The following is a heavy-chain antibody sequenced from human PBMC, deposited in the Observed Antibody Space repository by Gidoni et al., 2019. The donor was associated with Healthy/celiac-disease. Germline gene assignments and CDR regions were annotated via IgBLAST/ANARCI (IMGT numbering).Heavy chain of an antibody. CDR3: ARGSFFDY. J-gene: IGHJ4*02. CDR1: GGSISSGGYY. CDR2: IYYSGST. Sequence: QVQLQASGPGLVKPSQTLSPPFTVSGGSISSGGYYCSWIRQQPGKGLEWIGYIYYSGSTYYNPSLKSRVTISVDTSKNQFSLKLSSVTAADTAVYYCARGSFFDYWGQGTLVTVSS. V-gene: IGHV4-31*03.